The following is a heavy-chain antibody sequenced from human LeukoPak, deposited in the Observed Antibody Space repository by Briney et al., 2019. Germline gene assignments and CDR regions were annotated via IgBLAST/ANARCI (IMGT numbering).Heavy chain of an antibody. CDR2: ISGSGGST. D-gene: IGHD1-26*01. CDR1: GFTFSSYA. J-gene: IGHJ4*02. Sequence: GGSLRLSCAASGFTFSSYAMSWVRQAPGKGLEWVSAISGSGGSTYYADSVKGRFTISRDNSKNTLYLQMNSLRVDDTAAYYCATISGSFEYLDYWGQGTLVTVSS. V-gene: IGHV3-23*01. CDR3: ATISGSFEYLDY.